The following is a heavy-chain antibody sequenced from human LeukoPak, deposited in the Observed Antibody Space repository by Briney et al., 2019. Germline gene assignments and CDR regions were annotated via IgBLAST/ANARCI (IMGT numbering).Heavy chain of an antibody. CDR1: GFTFNNYS. V-gene: IGHV3-7*01. D-gene: IGHD1-26*01. CDR3: ARDVSGSYSDYMDV. CDR2: IKQDGSEK. J-gene: IGHJ6*03. Sequence: PGGSLRLSCAASGFTFNNYSMHWVRQAPGKGLEWVANIKQDGSEKYYVDSVKGRFTISRDNAKNSLYLQMNSLRAEDTAVYYCARDVSGSYSDYMDVWGKGTTVTVSS.